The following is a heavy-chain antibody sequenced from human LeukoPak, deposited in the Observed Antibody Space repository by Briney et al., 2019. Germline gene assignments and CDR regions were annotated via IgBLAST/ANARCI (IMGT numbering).Heavy chain of an antibody. Sequence: GGSLRLSCAASGFSFSTYWMTWVRQAPGKGLEWVANIKKDGSENYYADSARGRFTISRDNAKNSLYLQMNSLTAEDTAVYYCATDLGSSRPNFWGQGILVTVSS. D-gene: IGHD6-13*01. J-gene: IGHJ4*02. V-gene: IGHV3-7*01. CDR3: ATDLGSSRPNF. CDR2: IKKDGSEN. CDR1: GFSFSTYW.